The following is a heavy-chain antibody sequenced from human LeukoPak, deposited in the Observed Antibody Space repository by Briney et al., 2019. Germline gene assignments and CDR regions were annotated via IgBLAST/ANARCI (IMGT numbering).Heavy chain of an antibody. CDR3: ARTNTVYGDFDY. CDR1: GLTVTDNY. Sequence: PGGSLILSCAASGLTVTDNYFSWVRQAPGKGLKWVSVIFPDGRTYHADSVKGRFTISRDRPKNTLLLQMNSLRADDTALYHCARTNTVYGDFDYWGQGILVTVSS. V-gene: IGHV3-53*01. D-gene: IGHD2/OR15-2a*01. J-gene: IGHJ4*02. CDR2: IFPDGRT.